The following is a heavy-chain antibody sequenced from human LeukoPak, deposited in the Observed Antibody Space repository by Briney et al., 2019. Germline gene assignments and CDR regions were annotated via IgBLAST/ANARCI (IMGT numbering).Heavy chain of an antibody. CDR3: ARSGGYCSSTSCYDFDY. J-gene: IGHJ4*02. CDR2: IYSGGST. Sequence: GGSLRLSCAASGFTVSSNYMSWVRQAPGKGLEWVSVIYSGGSTYYADSVKGRFTISRDNSKNTLYLQMNSLRAEDTAVYYCARSGGYCSSTSCYDFDYWGQGTLVTASS. V-gene: IGHV3-53*01. CDR1: GFTVSSNY. D-gene: IGHD2-2*01.